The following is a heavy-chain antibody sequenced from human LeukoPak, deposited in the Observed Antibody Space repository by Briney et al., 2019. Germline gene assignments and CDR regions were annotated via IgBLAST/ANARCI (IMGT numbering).Heavy chain of an antibody. Sequence: GGSLRLSCAASGFTFNNFAMHWVRHAPGKGLEWVSGISWNSGSIVYADSVKGRFTISRDNAKSSLYLQMNGLGAEDVALYYCAKGRGTQQLAALDFWGQGTRVTVSS. V-gene: IGHV3-9*03. CDR2: ISWNSGSI. D-gene: IGHD6-13*01. CDR3: AKGRGTQQLAALDF. CDR1: GFTFNNFA. J-gene: IGHJ4*02.